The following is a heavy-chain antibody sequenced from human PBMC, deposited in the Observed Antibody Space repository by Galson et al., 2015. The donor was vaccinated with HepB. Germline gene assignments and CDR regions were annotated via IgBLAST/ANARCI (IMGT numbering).Heavy chain of an antibody. D-gene: IGHD6-13*01. J-gene: IGHJ4*02. CDR3: ARGAGSSSWYPLFDY. Sequence: SLRLSCAASGFTFSNYWMHWVRQAPGKGLVWVSRINSDGSSISYADSVKGRFSISRDNAKNILYLQMNGLRAEDTAVYYCARGAGSSSWYPLFDYWGQGALVTVSS. V-gene: IGHV3-74*01. CDR1: GFTFSNYW. CDR2: INSDGSSI.